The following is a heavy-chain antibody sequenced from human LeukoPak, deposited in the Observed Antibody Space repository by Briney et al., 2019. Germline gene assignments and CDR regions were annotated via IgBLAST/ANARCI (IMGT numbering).Heavy chain of an antibody. CDR1: GFTFSSYW. V-gene: IGHV3-74*01. CDR2: INSDGSST. D-gene: IGHD2-21*02. Sequence: PGGSLRLSCEASGFTFSSYWMHWVRQAPGKGLVWVPRINSDGSSTNYADSVKGRFTISRDNAKNTLYLQMNSLRAEDTAVYYCASLGYCGGDCYPFDYWGQGTLVTVSS. J-gene: IGHJ4*02. CDR3: ASLGYCGGDCYPFDY.